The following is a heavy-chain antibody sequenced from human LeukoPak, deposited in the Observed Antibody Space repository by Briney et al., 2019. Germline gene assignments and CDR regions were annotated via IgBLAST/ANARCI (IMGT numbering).Heavy chain of an antibody. CDR2: IHYSGIS. D-gene: IGHD3-22*01. J-gene: IGHJ3*02. CDR1: GGSISSSNW. Sequence: SGALSLTCAVSGGSISSSNWWSWVRQPPGKGLEWIGNIHYSGISYFNPFLKSRVTISLDTSKNQFSLRLRSVTAADTAVYYCATRPAYYYDSTIPVAFDIWGQGTMVTVSS. V-gene: IGHV4-4*02. CDR3: ATRPAYYYDSTIPVAFDI.